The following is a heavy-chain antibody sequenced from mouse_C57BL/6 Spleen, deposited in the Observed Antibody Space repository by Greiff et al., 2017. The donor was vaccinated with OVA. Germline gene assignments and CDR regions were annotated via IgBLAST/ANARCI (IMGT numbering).Heavy chain of an antibody. V-gene: IGHV1-78*01. CDR3: ARSQAYYSNSPDDVDY. D-gene: IGHD2-5*01. Sequence: QVQLQQSDAELVQPGASVKISCKVSGYTFTDHTIHWMKQRPEQGLEWIGYIYPRDGSTTYNEKFKGKATLTADKSSSTAYMQLNSLTSEDSADYFCARSQAYYSNSPDDVDYWGQGTTLTVSS. J-gene: IGHJ2*01. CDR1: GYTFTDHT. CDR2: IYPRDGST.